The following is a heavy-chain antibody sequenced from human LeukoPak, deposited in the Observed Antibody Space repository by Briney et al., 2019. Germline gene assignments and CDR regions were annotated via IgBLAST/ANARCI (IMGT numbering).Heavy chain of an antibody. CDR1: GFTFSSYA. Sequence: GGSLRLSCAASGFTFSSYAMSWVRQAPEKGLEWVSTISGGGGSTYYADSVKGRFTISRDNSKNTLYLQMNSLRAEDTAVYYCAPKGWLGETSNWFDPWGQGTLVTVSS. CDR3: APKGWLGETSNWFDP. D-gene: IGHD3-10*01. CDR2: ISGGGGST. J-gene: IGHJ5*02. V-gene: IGHV3-23*01.